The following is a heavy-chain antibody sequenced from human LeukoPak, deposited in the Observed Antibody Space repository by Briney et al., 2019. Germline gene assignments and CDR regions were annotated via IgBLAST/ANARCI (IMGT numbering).Heavy chain of an antibody. Sequence: PGGSLRLSCAASGFTFSSYALSWVRQAPGKGLEWVSAISGSGGSTYYADSVKGRFTISRDNSINMVYLEMNSLRAEDTAVYYCARDKGTRSLDHWGQGTLVTVSS. CDR2: ISGSGGST. J-gene: IGHJ4*02. CDR1: GFTFSSYA. D-gene: IGHD1-14*01. V-gene: IGHV3-23*01. CDR3: ARDKGTRSLDH.